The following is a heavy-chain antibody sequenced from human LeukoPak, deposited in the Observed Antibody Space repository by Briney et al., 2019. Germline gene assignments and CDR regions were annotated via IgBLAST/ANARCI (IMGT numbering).Heavy chain of an antibody. D-gene: IGHD3-3*01. V-gene: IGHV3-7*01. CDR1: GFTFSSYW. CDR2: IKQDGSEK. CDR3: ARDTTAYYDFWSGYYYGGYYMYYFDY. J-gene: IGHJ4*02. Sequence: PGGSLRLSCAASGFTFSSYWMSWVRQAPGKGLEWVANIKQDGSEKYYVDSVKGRFTISRDNAKNSLYLQMNCLRAEDTAVYYCARDTTAYYDFWSGYYYGGYYMYYFDYWGQGTLVTVSS.